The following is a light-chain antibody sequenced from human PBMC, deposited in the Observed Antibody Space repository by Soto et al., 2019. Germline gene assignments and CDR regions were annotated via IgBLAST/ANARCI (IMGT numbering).Light chain of an antibody. CDR3: SSYTSRTTWV. Sequence: QSALTQPASVSGSPGQSITISCTGTSSDVGGFKYVSWYQQHPGKAPKLMIYEASNRPSGVSDRFSGSKFGNTASLTIYGLQAEDEADYYCSSYTSRTTWVFGGGTKLTVL. CDR2: EAS. J-gene: IGLJ3*02. CDR1: SSDVGGFKY. V-gene: IGLV2-14*01.